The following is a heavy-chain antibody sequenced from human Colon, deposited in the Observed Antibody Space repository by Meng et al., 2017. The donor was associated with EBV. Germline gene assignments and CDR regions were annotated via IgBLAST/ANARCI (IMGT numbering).Heavy chain of an antibody. D-gene: IGHD1-26*01. CDR3: ARGKQDAWELLAY. J-gene: IGHJ4*02. V-gene: IGHV4-4*03. Sequence: VRLRGAGPRLLKPPGTLPLTCGVSGVSISSNIRWTSVRQPPGKGLKWIGDIDDSGSTNYNPSLNSRISISLDKSKNHFSLKVNSVTAADTAVYYCARGKQDAWELLAYWGQGALVTVSS. CDR1: GVSISSNIR. CDR2: IDDSGST.